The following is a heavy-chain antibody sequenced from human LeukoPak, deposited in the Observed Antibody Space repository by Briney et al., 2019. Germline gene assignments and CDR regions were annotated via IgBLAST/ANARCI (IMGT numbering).Heavy chain of an antibody. V-gene: IGHV4-39*07. D-gene: IGHD1-26*01. CDR1: GGSISSSSYY. J-gene: IGHJ4*02. CDR3: ARDLRGSYSY. Sequence: SETLSLTCTVSGGSISSSSYYWGWIRQPPGKGLEWIGSIYYSGSTYYNPSLKSRVTISVDTSKNQFSLKLSSVTAADTAVYYCARDLRGSYSYWGQGTLVTVSS. CDR2: IYYSGST.